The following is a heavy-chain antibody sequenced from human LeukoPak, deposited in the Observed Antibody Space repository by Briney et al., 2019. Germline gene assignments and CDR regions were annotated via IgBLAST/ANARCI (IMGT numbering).Heavy chain of an antibody. CDR2: IYTSGST. CDR3: ARGTYYDFWSGGDY. D-gene: IGHD3-3*01. Sequence: SETLSLTCTVSGGSISSGSYYWSWIRQPAGKGLEWIGRIYTSGSTNYNPSLKSRVTISVDTSKNQFSLNLSSVTAADTAVYYCARGTYYDFWSGGDYWGQGTLVTVSS. CDR1: GGSISSGSYY. V-gene: IGHV4-61*02. J-gene: IGHJ4*02.